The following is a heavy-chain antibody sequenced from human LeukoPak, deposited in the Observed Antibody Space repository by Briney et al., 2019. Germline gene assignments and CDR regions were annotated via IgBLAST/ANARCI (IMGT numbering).Heavy chain of an antibody. J-gene: IGHJ4*02. D-gene: IGHD4-11*01. V-gene: IGHV4-38-2*01. Sequence: SETLSLTCAVSGYSLSSGYYWGWIRQPPGKGLGWIGSIYHSGSTYYNPSLKSRVTISVDTSKNQFSLKLSSVTAADTAVYYCASLNYPHYFDYWGQGTLVTVSS. CDR2: IYHSGST. CDR3: ASLNYPHYFDY. CDR1: GYSLSSGYY.